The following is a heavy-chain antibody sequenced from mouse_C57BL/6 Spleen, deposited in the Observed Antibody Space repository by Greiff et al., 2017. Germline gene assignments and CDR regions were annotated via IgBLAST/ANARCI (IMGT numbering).Heavy chain of an antibody. V-gene: IGHV1-50*01. CDR1: GYTFTSYW. D-gene: IGHD4-1*02. CDR2: IDPSDSYT. J-gene: IGHJ2*01. CDR3: ARLEPNWD. Sequence: QVQLQQPGAELVKPGASVTLSCKASGYTFTSYWMQWVKQRPGQGLEWIGEIDPSDSYTNYNQKFKGKATLTVDTSSSTAYMQLSSLTSEDSAVYYCARLEPNWDWGQGTTLTVSS.